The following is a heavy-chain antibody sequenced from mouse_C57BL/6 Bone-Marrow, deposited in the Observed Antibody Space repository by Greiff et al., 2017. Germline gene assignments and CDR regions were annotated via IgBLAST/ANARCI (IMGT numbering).Heavy chain of an antibody. Sequence: EVKLQESGAELVRPGASVKLSCTASGFNIKDYYMHWVKQRPEQGLEWIGRIDPEDGDTEYAPKFQGKATMTADTSSNTAYLQLSSLTSEDTAVYYCTRVYYGSSPFGYWGQGTTLTVSS. CDR3: TRVYYGSSPFGY. J-gene: IGHJ2*01. CDR1: GFNIKDYY. CDR2: IDPEDGDT. D-gene: IGHD1-1*01. V-gene: IGHV14-1*01.